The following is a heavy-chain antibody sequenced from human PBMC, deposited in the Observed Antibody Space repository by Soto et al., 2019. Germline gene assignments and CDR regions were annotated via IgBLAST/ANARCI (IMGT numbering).Heavy chain of an antibody. D-gene: IGHD2-21*02. Sequence: QVQLVQSGAEVKKPGSSVKVSCKASGGTFSSYAISWVRQAPGQGLEWMGGIIPIFGTANYAQKFQGRVTLTADESTSPAYVELSSLRSEDTAVYYCAGDGHRQVVTCPLCYGMAGWGQGTTVTVSS. CDR1: GGTFSSYA. CDR2: IIPIFGTA. CDR3: AGDGHRQVVTCPLCYGMAG. V-gene: IGHV1-69*12. J-gene: IGHJ6*02.